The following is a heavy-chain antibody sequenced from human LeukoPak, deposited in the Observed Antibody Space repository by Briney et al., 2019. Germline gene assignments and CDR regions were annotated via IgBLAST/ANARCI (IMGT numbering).Heavy chain of an antibody. Sequence: SETLSLTCAVSGGSISSSNWWSWVRQPPGKGLEWIGEIYHSGSTNYNPSPKSRVTMSVDTSKNQFSLKLSSVTAADTAVYYCARDLPRYQLPPSDAFDIWGQGSMVTVSS. CDR1: GGSISSSNW. D-gene: IGHD2-2*01. V-gene: IGHV4-4*02. CDR3: ARDLPRYQLPPSDAFDI. J-gene: IGHJ3*02. CDR2: IYHSGST.